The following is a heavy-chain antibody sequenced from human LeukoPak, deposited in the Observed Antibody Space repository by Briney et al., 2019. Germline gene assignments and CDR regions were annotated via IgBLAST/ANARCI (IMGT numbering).Heavy chain of an antibody. CDR2: INHSGST. J-gene: IGHJ4*02. Sequence: SETLSLTCAVYGGSFSGYYWSWIRQPPGKGLEWIGEINHSGSTNYNPSLKSRVTMSVDTSKNQFSLKLSSVTAADTAVYYCARSLAGPWSGYFFDYWGQGTLVTVSS. V-gene: IGHV4-34*01. D-gene: IGHD3-3*01. CDR3: ARSLAGPWSGYFFDY. CDR1: GGSFSGYY.